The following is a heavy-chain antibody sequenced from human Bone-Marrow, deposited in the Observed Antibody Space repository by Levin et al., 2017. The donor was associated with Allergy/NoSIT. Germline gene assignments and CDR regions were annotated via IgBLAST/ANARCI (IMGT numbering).Heavy chain of an antibody. CDR2: IRRSVSST. Sequence: GGSLRLSCAASEFTLSSYTMSWVRQAPGKGLEWVSSIRRSVSSTFYADSVKGRFTISRDDSKNTLSLQMNSLRADDTAVYYCANLPTYCNTLSGYYNAYWGQGTLVTVSS. V-gene: IGHV3-23*01. D-gene: IGHD3-9*01. J-gene: IGHJ4*02. CDR1: EFTLSSYT. CDR3: ANLPTYCNTLSGYYNAY.